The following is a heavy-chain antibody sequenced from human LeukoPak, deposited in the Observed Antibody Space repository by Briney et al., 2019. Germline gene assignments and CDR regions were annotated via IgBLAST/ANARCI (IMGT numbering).Heavy chain of an antibody. CDR3: AKDLIRELEPPYFDY. J-gene: IGHJ4*02. CDR2: IRYDGSNK. D-gene: IGHD1-1*01. CDR1: GFTFSSYG. V-gene: IGHV3-30*02. Sequence: GGSLRLSCAASGFTFSSYGMHWVRQAPGKGLEWVAFIRYDGSNKYYADSVKGRFTISRDNSKNTLYLQMNSLRAEDTAVYYLAKDLIRELEPPYFDYRGQGTLVHVPP.